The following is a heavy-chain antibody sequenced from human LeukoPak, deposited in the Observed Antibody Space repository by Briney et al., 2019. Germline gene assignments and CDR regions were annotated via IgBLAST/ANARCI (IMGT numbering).Heavy chain of an antibody. J-gene: IGHJ4*02. V-gene: IGHV1-69*05. Sequence: ASVKVSCKASGGTFSSYAISWVRQAPGQGLEWMGGIIPIFGTANYAQKFQGRVTITTDESTSTAYMELSSLRSEDTAVYDCARVLSRGNAHFDYWGQGTLVTVSS. CDR1: GGTFSSYA. D-gene: IGHD4-23*01. CDR3: ARVLSRGNAHFDY. CDR2: IIPIFGTA.